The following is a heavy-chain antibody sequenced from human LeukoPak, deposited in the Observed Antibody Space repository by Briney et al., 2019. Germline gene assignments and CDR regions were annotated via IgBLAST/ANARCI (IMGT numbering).Heavy chain of an antibody. V-gene: IGHV5-51*01. CDR2: IYPGDSDT. CDR3: ARQGTTVTSSLYYYYYGMDV. CDR1: GYSFTSYW. Sequence: PGESLKISCKGSGYSFTSYWIGWVRQMPGKGLEWMGIIYPGDSDTRYSPSFQGQVTISADKSISTAYLQWSSLKASDTAMYYCARQGTTVTSSLYYYYYGMDVWGQGTTVTVSS. J-gene: IGHJ6*02. D-gene: IGHD4-17*01.